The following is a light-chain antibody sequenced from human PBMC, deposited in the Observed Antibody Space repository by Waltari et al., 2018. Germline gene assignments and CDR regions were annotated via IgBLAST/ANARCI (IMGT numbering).Light chain of an antibody. Sequence: DIQMTQSPSSLSAAVGDRVTITCQATQDITTSLSWFQQKPGEPPQLLISDASTLQPGVPSRFTGTGSGTAFSFTITGLQPEDSATYYCQHYHILPCTFGRGTKLQIK. CDR2: DAS. CDR3: QHYHILPCT. CDR1: QDITTS. V-gene: IGKV1-33*01. J-gene: IGKJ2*02.